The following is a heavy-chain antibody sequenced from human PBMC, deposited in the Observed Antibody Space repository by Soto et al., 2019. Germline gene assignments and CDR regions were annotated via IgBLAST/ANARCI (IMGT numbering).Heavy chain of an antibody. CDR3: ARVSDAGYYYGMDV. J-gene: IGHJ6*02. Sequence: HPGGSLRLSCAASGFTFSSYAMHWVRQAPGKGLEWVAVISYDGSNKYYADSVKGRFTISRDNSKNTLYLQMNSLRAEDTAVYYCARVSDAGYYYGMDVWGQGTTVTVSS. V-gene: IGHV3-30-3*01. D-gene: IGHD3-10*01. CDR1: GFTFSSYA. CDR2: ISYDGSNK.